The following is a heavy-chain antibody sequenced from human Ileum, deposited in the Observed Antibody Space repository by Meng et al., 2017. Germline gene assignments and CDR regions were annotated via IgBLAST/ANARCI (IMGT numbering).Heavy chain of an antibody. J-gene: IGHJ4*02. CDR3: AREGAYNGGDY. V-gene: IGHV1-18*01. Sequence: QDQLVQSGAEVKNPGASVKVSCKASGYTFTTYGISWVRQAPGQGLEWMGWMNTDKGNTNYAQKFQGRVTMTRDTSTSTAYMELRSLRSDDTAVYYCAREGAYNGGDYWGQGTLVTVSS. D-gene: IGHD1-1*01. CDR1: GYTFTTYG. CDR2: MNTDKGNT.